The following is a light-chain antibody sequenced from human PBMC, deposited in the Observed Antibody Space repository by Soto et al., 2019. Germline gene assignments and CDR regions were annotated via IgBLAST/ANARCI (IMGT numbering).Light chain of an antibody. Sequence: EIVLTQSPGTLSLSPGERVTLSCRASQSLSGSYLAWYQQKPGQAPKFLIYGASNRATGIPDRFSGGGSGTDFALTINRLEPEDVAVYCCQQYGHSPITFGQGTRLEIK. V-gene: IGKV3-20*01. J-gene: IGKJ5*01. CDR2: GAS. CDR1: QSLSGSY. CDR3: QQYGHSPIT.